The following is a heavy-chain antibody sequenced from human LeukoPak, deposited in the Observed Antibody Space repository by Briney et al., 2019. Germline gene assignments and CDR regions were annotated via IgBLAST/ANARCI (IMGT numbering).Heavy chain of an antibody. V-gene: IGHV3-21*01. Sequence: GGSLRLSCAASGFAFSSYSMNWVRQAPGKGLEWVSSISSSSSYIYYADSVKGRFTISRDNAKNSLYLQMNSLRAEDTAVYYCAREFYYGSGSYGFDYWGQGTLVTVSS. CDR2: ISSSSSYI. J-gene: IGHJ4*02. D-gene: IGHD3-10*01. CDR3: AREFYYGSGSYGFDY. CDR1: GFAFSSYS.